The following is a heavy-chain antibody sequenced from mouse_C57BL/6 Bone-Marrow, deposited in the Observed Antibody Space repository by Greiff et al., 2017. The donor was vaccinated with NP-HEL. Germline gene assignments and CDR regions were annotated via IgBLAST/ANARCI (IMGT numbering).Heavy chain of an antibody. Sequence: QVQLQQSGPGLVQPSQSLSITCTVSGFSLTSYGVHWVRQSPGKGLEWLGVIWSGGSTDYNAAFISRLSISKDNSKSQVFFKMNSLQADDTAIYYCASYYGTRYWYFDVWGTGTTVTVSS. D-gene: IGHD1-1*01. V-gene: IGHV2-2*01. CDR2: IWSGGST. CDR3: ASYYGTRYWYFDV. CDR1: GFSLTSYG. J-gene: IGHJ1*03.